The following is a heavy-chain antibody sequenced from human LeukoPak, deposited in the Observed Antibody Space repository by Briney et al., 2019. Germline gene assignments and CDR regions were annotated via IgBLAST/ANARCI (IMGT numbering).Heavy chain of an antibody. V-gene: IGHV4-34*01. D-gene: IGHD2-8*01. J-gene: IGHJ4*02. Sequence: PSETLSLTCAVYGGSFSGYYWSWIRQPPGKGLEWIGEINHSGSTNYNPSLKSRVTISVDTSKSQFSLKLTSVTAADTAVYYCARGHPVYDSGPSYPSLKNWGQGTLVTVSS. CDR3: ARGHPVYDSGPSYPSLKN. CDR1: GGSFSGYY. CDR2: INHSGST.